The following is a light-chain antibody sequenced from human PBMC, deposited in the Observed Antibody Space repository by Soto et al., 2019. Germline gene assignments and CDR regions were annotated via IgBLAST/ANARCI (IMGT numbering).Light chain of an antibody. CDR2: GNS. V-gene: IGLV1-40*01. J-gene: IGLJ1*01. Sequence: QSVLTQPPSVSGAPWQRVTISCTGSSSNIGAGYDVHWYQQLPGTAPKLLIYGNSNRPSGVPDRFSGSKSGTSASLAITGLQAEDEADYYCQSYDSTHYVFGTGTKLTVL. CDR1: SSNIGAGYD. CDR3: QSYDSTHYV.